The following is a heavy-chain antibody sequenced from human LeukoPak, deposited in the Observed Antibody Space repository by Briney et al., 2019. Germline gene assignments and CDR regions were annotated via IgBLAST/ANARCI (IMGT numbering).Heavy chain of an antibody. CDR1: GFTFSSYS. CDR2: ISSSSIYI. J-gene: IGHJ6*03. Sequence: TGGSLRLSCAASGFTFSSYSMHWVRQAPGKGLEWVSSISSSSIYIYYADSLKGRFTISRDDAKNSLYLQMNSPRAEDTAVYYCARDRRAPYYGFRSGYIDHYYMDVWGKGTTVTVSS. D-gene: IGHD3-3*01. CDR3: ARDRRAPYYGFRSGYIDHYYMDV. V-gene: IGHV3-21*01.